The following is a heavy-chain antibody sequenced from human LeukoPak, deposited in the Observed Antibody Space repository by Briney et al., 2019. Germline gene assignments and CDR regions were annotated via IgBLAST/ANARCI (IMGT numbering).Heavy chain of an antibody. D-gene: IGHD3-22*01. CDR1: GFTFSSYA. CDR3: ASGGPRSYFHSSQTDY. CDR2: ISYDGSNK. J-gene: IGHJ4*02. Sequence: PGGSLRLSCAASGFTFSSYAMHWVRQAPGKGLEWVTVISYDGSNKYYADSVKGRFTISRDNSKNTLYLQMNSLRAEDTAVYFCASGGPRSYFHSSQTDYWGQGTLVTVSS. V-gene: IGHV3-30-3*01.